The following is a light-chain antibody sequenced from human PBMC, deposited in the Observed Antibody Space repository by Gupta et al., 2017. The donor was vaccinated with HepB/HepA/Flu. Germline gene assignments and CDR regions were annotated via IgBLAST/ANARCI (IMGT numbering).Light chain of an antibody. CDR1: QSISSY. CDR2: AAS. CDR3: QQSYSTTWT. Sequence: DIQMTQSPSSLSASVGDRVTITCRASQSISSYLNWYQLKPGKAPKLLIYAASSLQSGVPSSFSGSGSGTDFTLTISRLQPEDFATYYCQQSYSTTWTFGPGTKVEIK. V-gene: IGKV1-39*01. J-gene: IGKJ1*01.